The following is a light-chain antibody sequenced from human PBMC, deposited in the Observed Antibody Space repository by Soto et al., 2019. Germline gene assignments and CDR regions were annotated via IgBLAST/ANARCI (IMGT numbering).Light chain of an antibody. V-gene: IGLV6-57*04. CDR2: EDN. Sequence: NFMLTQPHSVSESPGKTVTISCTRSSGSIASNYVQWYQQRPGSAPTTVIYEDNQRPSGVPDRFSGSIDSSSNSASLTISGLKTEDEAEYYCQSYDSSTPVVFGGGTKVTVL. J-gene: IGLJ2*01. CDR1: SGSIASNY. CDR3: QSYDSSTPVV.